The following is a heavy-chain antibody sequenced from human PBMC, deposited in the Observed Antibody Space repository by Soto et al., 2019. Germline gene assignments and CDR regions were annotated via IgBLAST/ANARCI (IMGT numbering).Heavy chain of an antibody. CDR2: ISGSGGST. D-gene: IGHD2-21*01. CDR1: GFTFSSYA. V-gene: IGHV3-23*01. J-gene: IGHJ4*02. Sequence: EVQLLESGGGLVQPGGSLRLSCAASGFTFSSYAMRWVRQAPWKGLEWVSGISGSGGSTYYADSVKGRFTISRDNAINTLYLQMNSLRAWDTAVYYCAKDLIVVVIASWVYWGQGTLVTVAS. CDR3: AKDLIVVVIASWVY.